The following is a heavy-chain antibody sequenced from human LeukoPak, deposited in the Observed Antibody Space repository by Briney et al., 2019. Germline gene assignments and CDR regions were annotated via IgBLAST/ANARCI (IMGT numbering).Heavy chain of an antibody. Sequence: GTSVKVSCKASGFTFTSSAMQWVRQARGQRLEWIGCIVVGSGNTNYAQKFQERVTITRDMSTSTAYMELSSLRSEDTAVYYCAASHFYDFWSGRNYYYYMDVWGKGTTVTVSS. V-gene: IGHV1-58*02. CDR3: AASHFYDFWSGRNYYYYMDV. J-gene: IGHJ6*03. CDR2: IVVGSGNT. CDR1: GFTFTSSA. D-gene: IGHD3-3*01.